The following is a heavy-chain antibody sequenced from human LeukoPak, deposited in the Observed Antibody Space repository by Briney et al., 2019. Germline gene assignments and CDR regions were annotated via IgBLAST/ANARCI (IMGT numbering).Heavy chain of an antibody. D-gene: IGHD4-23*01. V-gene: IGHV1-69*05. CDR2: IIPLFDTT. CDR1: GGTFRSHT. J-gene: IGHJ6*03. CDR3: ARGKADYGVNYRGFSDYYYMDV. Sequence: SVKVSCKVSGGTFRSHTFIWVRQAPGQGLEWMGGIIPLFDTTNYAEKFQGRVTITTDESQTTAYMDLSSLGSEDTAVYYCARGKADYGVNYRGFSDYYYMDVWGKGTTVTVSS.